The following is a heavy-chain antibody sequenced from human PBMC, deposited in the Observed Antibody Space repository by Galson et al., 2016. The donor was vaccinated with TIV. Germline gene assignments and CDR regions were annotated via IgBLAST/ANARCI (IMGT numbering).Heavy chain of an antibody. J-gene: IGHJ2*01. Sequence: GTLSLTCSVSGGSISSYHWSWIRQPPGKGLEWIGYIYYSGNTNYNYNPSLESRVTMSVDTSKTQLSLELRSVTAADTAVYFCARAPYGENWYFDLWGRGTLVTVSS. CDR2: IYYSGNTNY. V-gene: IGHV4-59*08. CDR1: GGSISSYH. CDR3: ARAPYGENWYFDL. D-gene: IGHD4-17*01.